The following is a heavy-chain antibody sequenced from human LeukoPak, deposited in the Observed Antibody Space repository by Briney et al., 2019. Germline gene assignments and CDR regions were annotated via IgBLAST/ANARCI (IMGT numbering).Heavy chain of an antibody. CDR2: ISAYNGNT. CDR3: ARVRYCSGGSCYHYFDY. V-gene: IGHV1-18*01. Sequence: RASVKVSCKASGGTFSSYAISWVRQAPGQGLEWMGWISAYNGNTNYAQKLQGRVTMTTDTSTSTAYMELRSLRSDDTAVYYCARVRYCSGGSCYHYFDYWGQGTLVTVSS. CDR1: GGTFSSYA. D-gene: IGHD2-15*01. J-gene: IGHJ4*02.